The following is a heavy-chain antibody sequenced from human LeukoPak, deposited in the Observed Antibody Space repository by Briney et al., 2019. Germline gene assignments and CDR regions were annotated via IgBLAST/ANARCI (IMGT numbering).Heavy chain of an antibody. CDR3: ARGVVVVAANLNWFDP. Sequence: GGSLRLSCAASGFTFSSYWMHWVRQAPGKGLVWVSRINTDGSNTSYADSVKGRFTISRDNAKNTLYLQMNSLRAGDTAVYYCARGVVVVAANLNWFDPWGQGTLVTVSS. CDR1: GFTFSSYW. CDR2: INTDGSNT. J-gene: IGHJ5*02. D-gene: IGHD2-15*01. V-gene: IGHV3-74*01.